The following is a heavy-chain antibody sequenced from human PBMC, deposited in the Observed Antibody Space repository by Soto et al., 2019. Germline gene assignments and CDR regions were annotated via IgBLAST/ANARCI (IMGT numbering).Heavy chain of an antibody. D-gene: IGHD3-3*01. CDR2: MNPNSGNT. Sequence: ASVKVSCKASGYTFTSYDINWVRQATGQGLEWMGWMNPNSGNTGYAQKFQGRVTMTRNTSISTAYMELSSLRSEDTAVYYCARDFGVVIPYYYYGMDVWGQGTTVTVSS. V-gene: IGHV1-8*01. CDR1: GYTFTSYD. CDR3: ARDFGVVIPYYYYGMDV. J-gene: IGHJ6*02.